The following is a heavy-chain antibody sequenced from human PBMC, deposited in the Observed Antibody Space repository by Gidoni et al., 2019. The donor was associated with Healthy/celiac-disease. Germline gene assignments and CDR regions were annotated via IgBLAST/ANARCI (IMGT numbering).Heavy chain of an antibody. CDR3: ARVPRRGGYYFDY. Sequence: QVQLQQWGAGLLKPSETLSLTCAVYGGSFSGYYWSWIRQPPGKGLEWIGEINHSGSTNYNPSLKSRVTISVDTSKNQFSLKLSSVTAADTAVYYCARVPRRGGYYFDYWGQGTLVTVSS. CDR1: GGSFSGYY. CDR2: INHSGST. V-gene: IGHV4-34*01. D-gene: IGHD3-10*01. J-gene: IGHJ4*02.